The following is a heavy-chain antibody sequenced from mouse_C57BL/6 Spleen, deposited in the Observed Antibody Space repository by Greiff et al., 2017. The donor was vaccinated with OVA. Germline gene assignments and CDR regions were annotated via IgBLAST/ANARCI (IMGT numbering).Heavy chain of an antibody. CDR2: ISYDGSN. D-gene: IGHD1-1*01. V-gene: IGHV3-6*01. CDR1: GYSITSGYY. J-gene: IGHJ3*01. Sequence: EVQLQESGPGLVKPSQSLSLTCSVTGYSITSGYYWNWIRQFPGNKLEWMGYISYDGSNNYNPSLKNRISITRDTSKNQFFLKLNSVTTEDTATYYCARGTLTTGFAYWGQGTLVTVSA. CDR3: ARGTLTTGFAY.